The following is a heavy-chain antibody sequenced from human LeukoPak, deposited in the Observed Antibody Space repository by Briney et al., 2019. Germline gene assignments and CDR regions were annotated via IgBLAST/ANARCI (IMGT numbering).Heavy chain of an antibody. CDR1: GGSISSYY. D-gene: IGHD3-10*01. Sequence: SETLSLTCTVSGGSISSYYWNWIRQPPGKGLEWIGYIYYSGSTNYNPSLKSRVTISVDTSKTRFSLRLSSVTAADTAVYYCARGYYDSGTYSGYFQHWGQGTLVTVSS. V-gene: IGHV4-59*01. CDR2: IYYSGST. J-gene: IGHJ1*01. CDR3: ARGYYDSGTYSGYFQH.